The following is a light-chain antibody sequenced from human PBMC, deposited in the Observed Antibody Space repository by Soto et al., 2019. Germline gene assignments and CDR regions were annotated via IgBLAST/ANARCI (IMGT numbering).Light chain of an antibody. CDR1: QSVNIN. J-gene: IGKJ4*01. V-gene: IGKV3-15*01. CDR2: GTS. CDR3: QQRSNWPLT. Sequence: EIVMTQSPATLSVAPGERATLSCRASQSVNINLAWYQQKPGQAPRLLIYGTSTRATGVPARFSGSGSGTDFTLTISSLEPEDFAVYYCQQRSNWPLTFGGGTKVDI.